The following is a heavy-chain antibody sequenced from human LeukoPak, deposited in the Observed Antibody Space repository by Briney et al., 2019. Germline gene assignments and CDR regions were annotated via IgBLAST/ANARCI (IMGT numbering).Heavy chain of an antibody. CDR3: ARGTYYDILTGYFNWFDP. J-gene: IGHJ5*02. V-gene: IGHV4-4*02. CDR1: GGSISTSNW. D-gene: IGHD3-9*01. CDR2: IYHSGST. Sequence: SGTLSLTCAVSGGSISTSNWWSWVRQPPGKGLEWIGKIYHSGSTNYNPSLKSRVTMSVDKSKNQFSLKLSSVTAADTAVYYCARGTYYDILTGYFNWFDPWGQGTLVTVSS.